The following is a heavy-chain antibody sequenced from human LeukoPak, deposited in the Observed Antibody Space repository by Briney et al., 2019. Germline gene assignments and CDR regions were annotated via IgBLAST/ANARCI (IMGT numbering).Heavy chain of an antibody. CDR1: GGTFSSYA. V-gene: IGHV1-18*01. J-gene: IGHJ4*02. CDR3: ARDHTMATIPDF. Sequence: ASVKVSCKASGGTFSSYAISWVRQAPGHGLEWMGWISTRDRKYAPKFQGRVTMTTDTSTNTAYLELRSLRSDDTGVYYCARDHTMATIPDFWGQGTLVTVSS. CDR2: ISTRDR. D-gene: IGHD2-21*01.